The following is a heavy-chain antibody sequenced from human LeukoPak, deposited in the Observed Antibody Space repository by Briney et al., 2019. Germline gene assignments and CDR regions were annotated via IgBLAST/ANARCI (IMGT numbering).Heavy chain of an antibody. V-gene: IGHV4-30-4*01. D-gene: IGHD1/OR15-1a*01. CDR1: GGSISSSDHF. CDR2: YSYSGNT. Sequence: SETLSLTCTVSGGSISSSDHFWSWIRQPPGKGLEWIGFYSYSGNTYYNPSLKSRATISVDTSKIQFSLNLTSVTAADTAVYFCARGREQPGHDAFDIWGQGTRVTVSS. J-gene: IGHJ3*02. CDR3: ARGREQPGHDAFDI.